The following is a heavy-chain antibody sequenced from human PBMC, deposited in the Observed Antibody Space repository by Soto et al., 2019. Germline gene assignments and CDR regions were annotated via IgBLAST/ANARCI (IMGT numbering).Heavy chain of an antibody. CDR2: IYYSGST. CDR3: ARHEGRRYSSSWKGNWFDP. D-gene: IGHD6-13*01. V-gene: IGHV4-39*01. J-gene: IGHJ5*02. CDR1: GGSISSSSYY. Sequence: SETLSLTCTVSGGSISSSSYYWGWIRQPPGKGLEWIGSIYYSGSTYYNPSLKSRVTISVDTSKNQFSLKLSSVTAADTAVYYCARHEGRRYSSSWKGNWFDPWGQGTLVTVSS.